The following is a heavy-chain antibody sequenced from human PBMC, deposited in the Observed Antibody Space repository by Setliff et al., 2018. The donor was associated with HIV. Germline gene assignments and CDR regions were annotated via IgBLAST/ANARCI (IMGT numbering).Heavy chain of an antibody. CDR1: GYTFTNYW. CDR3: ARHVGELLSTEIRGNWFDA. D-gene: IGHD3-10*01. V-gene: IGHV5-51*01. Sequence: PGESLKISCEGSGYTFTNYWIGWVRQMPGKGLEWMGIICPGDSDTRYSPSFQGQVTISADKSISTAYLQWSSLKASDTAMYYCARHVGELLSTEIRGNWFDAWGQGTRVTVSS. J-gene: IGHJ5*02. CDR2: ICPGDSDT.